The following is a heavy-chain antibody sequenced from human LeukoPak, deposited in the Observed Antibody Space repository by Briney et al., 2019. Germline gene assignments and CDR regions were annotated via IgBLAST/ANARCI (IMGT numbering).Heavy chain of an antibody. CDR1: GFTFSDYA. CDR2: ISSNGGSI. D-gene: IGHD6-19*01. Sequence: GGSLRLSCAASGFTFSDYAMHWVRQAPGKELEYVSAISSNGGSIHYANSVKVRFTISRDNSKNTLYLQMDSLRAEDMAVYYCARDTCGCGSGWHLYWYFDLWGRGTLVTVSS. J-gene: IGHJ2*01. V-gene: IGHV3-64*01. CDR3: ARDTCGCGSGWHLYWYFDL.